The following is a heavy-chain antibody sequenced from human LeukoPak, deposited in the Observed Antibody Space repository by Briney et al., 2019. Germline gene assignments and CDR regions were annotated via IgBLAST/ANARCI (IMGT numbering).Heavy chain of an antibody. CDR2: VSYDENHK. CDR3: ARAYYDSSGAAIINYFDY. J-gene: IGHJ4*02. CDR1: GFTFSGYA. Sequence: PGGSLRLSCAASGFTFSGYAMHWVRQAPGKGLEWVAVVSYDENHKYFADSVKGRFTISRDNSWNTVYLQMNSLRAEDTAVYYCARAYYDSSGAAIINYFDYWGQGALVTVSS. D-gene: IGHD3-22*01. V-gene: IGHV3-30-3*01.